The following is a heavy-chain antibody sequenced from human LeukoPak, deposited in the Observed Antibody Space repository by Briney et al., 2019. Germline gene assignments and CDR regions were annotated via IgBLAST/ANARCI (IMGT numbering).Heavy chain of an antibody. CDR1: GFTFSSYG. CDR3: AREEGVRGYSYGYYYYGMDV. V-gene: IGHV3-33*01. D-gene: IGHD5-18*01. CDR2: IWYDGSNK. J-gene: IGHJ6*04. Sequence: GRSLRLSCAASGFTFSSYGMHWVRQAPGKGLEWVAVIWYDGSNKYYADSVKGRFTISRDNSKNTLYLQMNSLRAESTAVYYCAREEGVRGYSYGYYYYGMDVWGKGTTVTVSS.